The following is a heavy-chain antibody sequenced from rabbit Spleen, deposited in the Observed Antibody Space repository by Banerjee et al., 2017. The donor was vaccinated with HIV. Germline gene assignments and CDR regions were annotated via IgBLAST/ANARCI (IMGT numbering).Heavy chain of an antibody. J-gene: IGHJ4*01. CDR2: IGSGSRGTI. V-gene: IGHV1S45*01. CDR3: ASSYPDDNWYYFNL. CDR1: GFSFSSFA. D-gene: IGHD7-1*01. Sequence: QEQLEESGGDVVKPGASLTLTCTASGFSFSSFAMGWVRQAPGKGPEWIGSIGSGSRGTIYYASWAKGRFTISKTSSTTVTLQMTSLTAADTASYFCASSYPDDNWYYFNLWGPGTLVTVS.